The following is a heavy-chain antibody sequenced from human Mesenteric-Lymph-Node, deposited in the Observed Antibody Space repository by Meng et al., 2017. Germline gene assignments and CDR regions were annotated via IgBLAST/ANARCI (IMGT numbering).Heavy chain of an antibody. CDR1: GFSFSNYV. J-gene: IGHJ4*02. CDR3: AKGVGAANYYFDY. D-gene: IGHD3-10*01. V-gene: IGHV3-23*01. CDR2: ISGSGTT. Sequence: GESLKISCTAFGFSFSNYVMTWVRQVPGKGLEWVSAISGSGTTYYADSARGRFTISRDSSKNTLYLRIDSLRTEDTAVYFCAKGVGAANYYFDYWGRGTLVTVSS.